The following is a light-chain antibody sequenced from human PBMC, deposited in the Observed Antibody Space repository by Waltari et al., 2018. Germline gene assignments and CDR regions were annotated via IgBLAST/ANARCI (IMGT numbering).Light chain of an antibody. CDR2: GNT. V-gene: IGLV1-40*01. CDR3: QSFDSSPSGSHVV. Sequence: QSVLTQPPSVSGAPGQTVTIPCIGSSSNIGAGFEVPRSQQQLPGTAPRLLIYGNTNRPSGVPDRFSATTSGMSASLAITGLQSGDEAHYFCQSFDSSPSGSHVVFGGGTKLTVL. CDR1: SSNIGAGFE. J-gene: IGLJ2*01.